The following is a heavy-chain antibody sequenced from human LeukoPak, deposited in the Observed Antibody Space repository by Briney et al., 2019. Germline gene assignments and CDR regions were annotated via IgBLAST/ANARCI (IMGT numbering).Heavy chain of an antibody. CDR3: AKEMGDYDFWSGSSVWFDP. D-gene: IGHD3-3*01. Sequence: GGSLRLSCAASGFTFSSYAMSWVRQAPGQGLEWVSAISGSGGSTYYADSVKGRFTISRDNSKNTTYLQMNSLRAEDTAVYYCAKEMGDYDFWSGSSVWFDPWGQGTLVTVSS. CDR1: GFTFSSYA. J-gene: IGHJ5*02. V-gene: IGHV3-23*01. CDR2: ISGSGGST.